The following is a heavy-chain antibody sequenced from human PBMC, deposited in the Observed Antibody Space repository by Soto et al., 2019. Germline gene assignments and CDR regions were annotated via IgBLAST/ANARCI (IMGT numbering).Heavy chain of an antibody. CDR2: IYHSGST. CDR1: GYSTSSGYY. CDR3: ARESGYGDYQALDY. V-gene: IGHV4-38-2*02. D-gene: IGHD4-17*01. Sequence: SETRSRTCPVSGYSTSSGYYWCCIRQPPGKGLEWIGSIYHSGSTYYNPSLKSRVTISVDTSKNQFSLKLSSVTAADTAVYYCARESGYGDYQALDYWGQGTLVTVS. J-gene: IGHJ4*02.